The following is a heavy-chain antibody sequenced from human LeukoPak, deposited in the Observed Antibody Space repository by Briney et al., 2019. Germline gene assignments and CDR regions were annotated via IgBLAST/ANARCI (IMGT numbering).Heavy chain of an antibody. Sequence: GGSLRLSCAASGFTVSSNYMSWVRQAPGKGLEWVSSISSSSSYIYYADSVKGRFTISRDNAKNSLYPQMNSLRAEDTAVYYCARDADIVVVVAAPDWFDPWGQGTLVTVSS. D-gene: IGHD2-15*01. J-gene: IGHJ5*02. CDR3: ARDADIVVVVAAPDWFDP. V-gene: IGHV3-21*01. CDR2: ISSSSSYI. CDR1: GFTVSSNY.